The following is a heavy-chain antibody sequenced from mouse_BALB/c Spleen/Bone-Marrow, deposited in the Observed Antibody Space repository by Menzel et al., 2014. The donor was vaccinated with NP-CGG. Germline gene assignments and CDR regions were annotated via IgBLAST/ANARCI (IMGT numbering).Heavy chain of an antibody. CDR2: INSGSSTV. CDR1: GFTFSSFG. D-gene: IGHD2-1*01. Sequence: VESGGGLVQPGGSRKLSCAASGFTFSSFGMHWVRQAPEKGLEWVAYINSGSSTVFYADTMKGRFPVSRANPKNTLFLKMSSLRSEDTAMYYCARARGNFDDFDYWGQGTPLTDSS. CDR3: ARARGNFDDFDY. V-gene: IGHV5-17*02. J-gene: IGHJ2*01.